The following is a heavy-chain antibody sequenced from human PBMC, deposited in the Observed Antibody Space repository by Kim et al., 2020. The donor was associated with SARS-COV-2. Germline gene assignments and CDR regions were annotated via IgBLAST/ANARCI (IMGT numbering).Heavy chain of an antibody. CDR3: ARMVIRSGYYSRAFDI. D-gene: IGHD3-3*01. Sequence: SVKGRFTISRDNAKNSLYLQMNSLRAEDTAVYYCARMVIRSGYYSRAFDIWGQGTMVTVSS. V-gene: IGHV3-48*03. J-gene: IGHJ3*02.